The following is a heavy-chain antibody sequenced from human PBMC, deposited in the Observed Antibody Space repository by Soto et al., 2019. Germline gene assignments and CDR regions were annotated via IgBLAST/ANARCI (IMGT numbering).Heavy chain of an antibody. CDR1: GFTFSSYG. Sequence: PGGSLRLSCAASGFTFSSYGMHWVRQAPGKGLEWVSAISGSGGSTCYADSVKGRFTISRDNSKNTLYLQMNSLRAEDTAVYYCAKEGEHSSGWANFDVWGQGTLVTVSS. CDR3: AKEGEHSSGWANFDV. V-gene: IGHV3-23*01. J-gene: IGHJ4*02. CDR2: ISGSGGST. D-gene: IGHD6-19*01.